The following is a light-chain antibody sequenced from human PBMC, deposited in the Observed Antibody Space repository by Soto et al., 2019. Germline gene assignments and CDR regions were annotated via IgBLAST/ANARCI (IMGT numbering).Light chain of an antibody. V-gene: IGKV1-5*01. CDR3: QQYNSYWT. CDR2: DAS. Sequence: DIQMIQSPSTLSASVGDRVTITCRASQSISSWLAWYQRKPGKAPKLLIYDASSLESGVPSRFSGSGSGTKFTLTISSLQPDDFATYYCQQYNSYWTFGQGTKVDIK. J-gene: IGKJ1*01. CDR1: QSISSW.